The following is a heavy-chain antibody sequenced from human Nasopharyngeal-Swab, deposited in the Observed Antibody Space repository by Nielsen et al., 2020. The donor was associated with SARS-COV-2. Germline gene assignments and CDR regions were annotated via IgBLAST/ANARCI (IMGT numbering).Heavy chain of an antibody. CDR1: GYSFTSYW. CDR3: ARRNCGGDCNDAFDI. J-gene: IGHJ3*02. V-gene: IGHV5-51*01. CDR2: IYPGDSDT. Sequence: GESLKISCKGSGYSFTSYWIGWVRQMPGKGLEWMGIIYPGDSDTRYSPSFQGQVTISADKSISTAYLQWSSLKASDTAMYHCARRNCGGDCNDAFDIWGQGTMVTVSS. D-gene: IGHD2-21*02.